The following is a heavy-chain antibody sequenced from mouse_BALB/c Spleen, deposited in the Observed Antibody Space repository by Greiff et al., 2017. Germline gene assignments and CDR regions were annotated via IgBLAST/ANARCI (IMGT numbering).Heavy chain of an antibody. CDR2: IYPGNGDT. Sequence: QVQLQQPGAELVKPGASVKMSCKASGYTFTSYNMHWVKQTPGQGLEWIGAIYPGNGDTSYNQKFKGKATLTADKSSSTAYMQLSSLTSEDSAVYYCARWGGYAMDYWGQGTSVTVSS. CDR3: ARWGGYAMDY. V-gene: IGHV1-12*01. J-gene: IGHJ4*01. CDR1: GYTFTSYN.